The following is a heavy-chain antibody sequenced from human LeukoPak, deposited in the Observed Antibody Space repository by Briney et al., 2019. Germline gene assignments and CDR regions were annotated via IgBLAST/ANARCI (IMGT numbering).Heavy chain of an antibody. CDR1: GGSISNYY. Sequence: ETLSLTCTVSGGSISNYYWSWIRQPPGKGLEWIGEINHSGSTNYNPSLKSRVTISVDTSKNQFSLKLSSVTAADTAVYYCARSSYSSSWYLPPSRAGRKENWFDPWGQGTLVTVSS. D-gene: IGHD6-13*01. V-gene: IGHV4-34*01. CDR2: INHSGST. CDR3: ARSSYSSSWYLPPSRAGRKENWFDP. J-gene: IGHJ5*02.